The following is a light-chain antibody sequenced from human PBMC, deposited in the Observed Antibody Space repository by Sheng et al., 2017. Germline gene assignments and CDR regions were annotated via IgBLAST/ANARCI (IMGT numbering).Light chain of an antibody. Sequence: DIQMTQSPSSLSASIGDRVTITCRAGQSISTFLNWYQFKPGKVPKLLIYGASILQSGVPSRFSGSGSETDFTLTISSLHPEDFATYYCQQGFTSPRTFGGGTRVDIK. V-gene: IGKV1-39*01. J-gene: IGKJ4*01. CDR1: QSISTF. CDR2: GAS. CDR3: QQGFTSPRT.